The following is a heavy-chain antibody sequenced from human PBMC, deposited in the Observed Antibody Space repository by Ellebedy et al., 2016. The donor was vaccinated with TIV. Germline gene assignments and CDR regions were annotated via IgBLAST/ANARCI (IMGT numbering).Heavy chain of an antibody. J-gene: IGHJ3*02. CDR2: INAGTGNA. CDR1: GYTFTDYA. Sequence: AASVKVSCKASGYTFTDYALHWVRQAPGQRLEWMGWINAGTGNAKYSQNFHGRVTMTRDTPASTAYMELSSLRSEDTSVYYCARGFCTNGVCYDAFDIWGQGTMVTVSS. V-gene: IGHV1-3*01. D-gene: IGHD2-8*01. CDR3: ARGFCTNGVCYDAFDI.